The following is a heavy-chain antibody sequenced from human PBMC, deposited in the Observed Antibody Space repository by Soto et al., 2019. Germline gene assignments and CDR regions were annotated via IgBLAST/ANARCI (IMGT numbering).Heavy chain of an antibody. CDR3: ATGQQLGY. CDR2: IINSGGST. Sequence: EVQLLESGGGLVQPGGSLRLSCAASGFTFSTYAMSWVRQAPGKGLEWVSKIINSGGSTYYADSVKGRFTISRDNSKNTLYLQINSLRAEDTAVYYCATGQQLGYWGQGTLVTVSS. V-gene: IGHV3-23*01. CDR1: GFTFSTYA. J-gene: IGHJ4*02. D-gene: IGHD6-13*01.